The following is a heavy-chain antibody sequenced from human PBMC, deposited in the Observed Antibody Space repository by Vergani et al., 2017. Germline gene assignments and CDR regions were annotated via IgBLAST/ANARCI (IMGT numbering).Heavy chain of an antibody. V-gene: IGHV3-23*04. CDR3: ARDARFFLSGSYYGGPFDY. D-gene: IGHD1-26*01. J-gene: IGHJ4*02. Sequence: EVQLVESGGGLVQPGGSLRLSCAASGFTFSSYAMSWVRQAPGKGLEWVSAISGSGGSTYYADSVKGRFTISRDNSKNTLYLQMNSLRAEDTAVYYCARDARFFLSGSYYGGPFDYWGQGTLVTVSS. CDR2: ISGSGGST. CDR1: GFTFSSYA.